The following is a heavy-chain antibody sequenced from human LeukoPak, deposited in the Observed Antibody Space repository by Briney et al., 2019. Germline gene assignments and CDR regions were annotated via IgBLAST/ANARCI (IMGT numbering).Heavy chain of an antibody. J-gene: IGHJ4*02. CDR3: AKRAVGAAHYFDY. Sequence: PGGSLRLSCAASGFTFSSYVMSWVRQAPGKGLEWVSDISSNGDSRHYADSVKGRFTISRDNSKNTLFLQMNSLRAEDTAVYYCAKRAVGAAHYFDYWGQGTLVTVSS. CDR1: GFTFSSYV. V-gene: IGHV3-23*01. CDR2: ISSNGDSR. D-gene: IGHD2-15*01.